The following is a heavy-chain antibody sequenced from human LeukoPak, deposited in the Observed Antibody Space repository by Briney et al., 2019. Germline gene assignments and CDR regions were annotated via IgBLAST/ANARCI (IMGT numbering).Heavy chain of an antibody. D-gene: IGHD3-22*01. V-gene: IGHV4-59*01. CDR3: ARDEHHYYGSSGYDY. J-gene: IGHJ4*02. CDR2: VYYSGST. Sequence: PSETLSLTCTVSGGSIRNYYWSWIRQPPGKGLEWIGYVYYSGSTDYNPSLKSRVTISVDTSKNQFSLKVRSVTAADTAVYYCARDEHHYYGSSGYDYWGQGILVTVSS. CDR1: GGSIRNYY.